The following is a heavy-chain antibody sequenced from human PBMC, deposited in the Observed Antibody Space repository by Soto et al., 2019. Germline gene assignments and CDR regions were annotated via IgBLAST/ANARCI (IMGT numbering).Heavy chain of an antibody. D-gene: IGHD3-10*01. J-gene: IGHJ4*02. Sequence: GSLRLSCAASGFTFSSYGMHWVRQAPGKGLEWVAVISYDGSNKYYADSVKGRFTISRDNSKNTLYLQMNSLRTEDTAVYYCARDPYFTYNFDYWGQGTLVTVSS. CDR3: ARDPYFTYNFDY. CDR2: ISYDGSNK. V-gene: IGHV3-30*03. CDR1: GFTFSSYG.